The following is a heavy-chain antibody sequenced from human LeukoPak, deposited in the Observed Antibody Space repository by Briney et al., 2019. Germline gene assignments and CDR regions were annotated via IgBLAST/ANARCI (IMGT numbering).Heavy chain of an antibody. CDR1: GYSISSGYY. CDR2: IYHSGST. J-gene: IGHJ4*02. D-gene: IGHD3-22*01. V-gene: IGHV4-38-2*02. Sequence: SETLSLTCAVSGYSISSGYYWGWIRQPPGKGLEWIGSIYHSGSTYYNPSLKSRVTISVDTSKNQFSLKLSSVTAADTAVYYCARDFPDYDSSGYYDDFDYWGQGTLVTVSS. CDR3: ARDFPDYDSSGYYDDFDY.